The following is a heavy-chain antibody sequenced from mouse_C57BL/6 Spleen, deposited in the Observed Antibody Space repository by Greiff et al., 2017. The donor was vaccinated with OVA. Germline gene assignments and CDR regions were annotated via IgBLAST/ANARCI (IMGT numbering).Heavy chain of an antibody. V-gene: IGHV1-61*01. CDR2: IYPSDSET. Sequence: VQLQQPGAELVRPGSSVKLSCKASGYTFTSYWMDWVKQRPGQGLEWIGNIYPSDSETHYNQKFKDKATLTVDKSSSTAYMQLSSLTSEDSAVYYCAIIYYDYEGYAMDYWGQGTSVTVSS. CDR1: GYTFTSYW. J-gene: IGHJ4*01. D-gene: IGHD2-4*01. CDR3: AIIYYDYEGYAMDY.